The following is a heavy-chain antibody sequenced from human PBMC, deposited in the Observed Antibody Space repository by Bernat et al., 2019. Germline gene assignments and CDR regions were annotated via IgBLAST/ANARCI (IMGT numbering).Heavy chain of an antibody. CDR1: GYTFSSYA. Sequence: QVQLVQSGAEVKKPGASVKVSCKASGYTFSSYAISWVRQAPGQGLEWMGGIIPIFGTANYAQKFQGRVTVTADESTSTAYMELSSLRSEDTAVYYCARGAGAGSGYVSYCYGMDVGGQGTTVTVSS. V-gene: IGHV1-69*01. J-gene: IGHJ6*02. CDR2: IIPIFGTA. D-gene: IGHD5-12*01. CDR3: ARGAGAGSGYVSYCYGMDV.